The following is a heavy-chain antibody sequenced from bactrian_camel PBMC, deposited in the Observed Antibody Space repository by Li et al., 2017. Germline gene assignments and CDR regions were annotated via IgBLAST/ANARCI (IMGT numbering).Heavy chain of an antibody. V-gene: IGHV3S1*01. Sequence: HVQLVESGGGSVQAGGSLRLACVASGHTSGHACMAWFRQAPGKGREGVAIANSGGGRGNTYYDDSVKGRFTVSHVNANNTLYLQMNSLKPGDTAMYYCAAADYSDYPICGMVASEYNYWGQGTQVTVS. J-gene: IGHJ4*01. CDR1: GHTSGHAC. CDR2: ANSGGGRGNT. D-gene: IGHD4*01. CDR3: AAADYSDYPICGMVASEYNY.